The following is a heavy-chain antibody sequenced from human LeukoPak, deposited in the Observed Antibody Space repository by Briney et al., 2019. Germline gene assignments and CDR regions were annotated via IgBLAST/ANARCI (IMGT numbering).Heavy chain of an antibody. Sequence: GESLKISCKGSGYSFTSYWIAWVRQMPGKGLEWMGIIYPGDSDTRYSPSFQGQVTISADKSISTAYLQWSSLKASDTAMYYCARQYCSGGSCYSGVGWFDPWGQGTLVTVSS. CDR1: GYSFTSYW. D-gene: IGHD2-15*01. CDR2: IYPGDSDT. J-gene: IGHJ5*02. CDR3: ARQYCSGGSCYSGVGWFDP. V-gene: IGHV5-51*01.